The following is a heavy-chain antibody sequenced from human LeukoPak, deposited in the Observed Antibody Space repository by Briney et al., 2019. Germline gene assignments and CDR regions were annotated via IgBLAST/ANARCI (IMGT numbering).Heavy chain of an antibody. CDR3: ARLIVVATID. V-gene: IGHV4-39*01. CDR1: GGSISSSSYY. CDR2: IDYSGST. D-gene: IGHD5-12*01. Sequence: SETLSLTCTVSGGSISSSSYYWGWIRQPPGKGLEWIGSIDYSGSTYYNPSLKGRVTISVDTSKNQFSLKLSSVTAADTAVYYCARLIVVATIDWGQGTLVTVSS. J-gene: IGHJ4*02.